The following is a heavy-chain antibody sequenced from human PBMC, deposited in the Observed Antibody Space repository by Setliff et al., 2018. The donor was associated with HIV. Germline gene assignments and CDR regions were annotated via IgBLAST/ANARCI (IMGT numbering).Heavy chain of an antibody. J-gene: IGHJ1*01. D-gene: IGHD3-22*01. CDR1: GFTFNNAW. Sequence: GGSLRLSCAAPGFTFNNAWMNWVRQAPGKGLEWVGRIKSKSDGGTIEYAAPVKDRFRISGDDSETTLYLQMSGLKIEDTAIYYCTTPHHYDSSLLYFQHWGQGSLVTVSS. CDR3: TTPHHYDSSLLYFQH. CDR2: IKSKSDGGTI. V-gene: IGHV3-15*01.